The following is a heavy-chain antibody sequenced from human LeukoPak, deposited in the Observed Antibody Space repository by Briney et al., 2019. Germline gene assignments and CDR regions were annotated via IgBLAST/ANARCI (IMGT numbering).Heavy chain of an antibody. CDR3: ARNENNGMDV. Sequence: GRSLRLSCAASGFIFSRYGMSWVRQAPGKGLEWVAAISYDGTNKYYGDSVKGRFTISRDNSRMTLYLQMNSLRTEDTALYYCARNENNGMDVWGHGTTVTVSS. CDR1: GFIFSRYG. V-gene: IGHV3-30*03. CDR2: ISYDGTNK. J-gene: IGHJ6*02.